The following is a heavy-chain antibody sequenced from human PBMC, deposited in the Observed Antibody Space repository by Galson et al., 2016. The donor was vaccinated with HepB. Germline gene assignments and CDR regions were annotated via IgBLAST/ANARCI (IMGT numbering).Heavy chain of an antibody. CDR3: SRSVPPASRSDF. V-gene: IGHV6-1*01. J-gene: IGHJ4*02. CDR2: TYYRSKWYN. D-gene: IGHD2-2*01. CDR1: GDSVSNNSSA. Sequence: CAISGDSVSNNSSAWNWIRQSPSRGLEWLGRTYYRSKWYNEYAVSVKRRISIIPDTAKNQFSLQLNSVTPEDTAVYFCSRSVPPASRSDFWGQGTLVTVSS.